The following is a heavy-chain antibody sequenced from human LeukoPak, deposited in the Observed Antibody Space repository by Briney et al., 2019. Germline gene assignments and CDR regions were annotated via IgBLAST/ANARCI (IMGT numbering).Heavy chain of an antibody. Sequence: SVKVSCKASGDTFSSYAITWVRQAPGQGLEWMGRIIPIIGIANYAQKFQDRVTITADKSTSTAYMDLSSLRSEDTAVYYCARGTTITTNYYYGMDVWGQGTTVTVSS. V-gene: IGHV1-69*04. CDR2: IIPIIGIA. CDR3: ARGTTITTNYYYGMDV. D-gene: IGHD4-11*01. J-gene: IGHJ6*02. CDR1: GDTFSSYA.